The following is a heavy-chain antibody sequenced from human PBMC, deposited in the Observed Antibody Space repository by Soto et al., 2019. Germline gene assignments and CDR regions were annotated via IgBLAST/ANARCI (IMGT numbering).Heavy chain of an antibody. CDR3: VRFESYRGHRELHP. J-gene: IGHJ5*02. CDR2: INPNSGDT. D-gene: IGHD3-10*01. CDR1: GYTFTAYF. Sequence: ASVKVSCKASGYTFTAYFMHWVRQAPGQGLEWMGWINPNSGDTNFAQKFQGWVTMTRDTSISTAYMELNSLRSDDTAVYFCVRFESYRGHRELHPCGQGTLDTVSA. V-gene: IGHV1-2*04.